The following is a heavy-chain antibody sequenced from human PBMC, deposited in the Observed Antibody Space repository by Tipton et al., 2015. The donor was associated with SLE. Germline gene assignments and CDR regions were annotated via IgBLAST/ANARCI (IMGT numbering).Heavy chain of an antibody. CDR3: ARVDYYYMDV. J-gene: IGHJ6*03. V-gene: IGHV4-39*07. Sequence: TLSLTCTVSGGSISSSSYYWSWIRQPPGKGLEWIGEINHSGSTNYNPSLKSRVTISVDTSKNQFSLKLSSVTAADTAVYYCARVDYYYMDVWGKGTTVTVSS. CDR1: GGSISSSSYY. CDR2: INHSGST.